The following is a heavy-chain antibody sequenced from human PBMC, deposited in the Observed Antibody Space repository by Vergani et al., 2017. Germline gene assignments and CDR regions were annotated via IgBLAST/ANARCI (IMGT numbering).Heavy chain of an antibody. V-gene: IGHV1-18*01. CDR2: IHPYTGHT. Sequence: QVQLVQSGAELKKPGASVSVSCKGSSHTFQTYGISWVRQAPGKGLEWMAWIHPYTGHTIYAQKFQDRVTMTADTSTNTAYMALRSLRSDDTAVYFCARVAPSNSEVTPTAFDVWGQGTMVTVSS. D-gene: IGHD1-1*01. CDR1: SHTFQTYG. J-gene: IGHJ3*01. CDR3: ARVAPSNSEVTPTAFDV.